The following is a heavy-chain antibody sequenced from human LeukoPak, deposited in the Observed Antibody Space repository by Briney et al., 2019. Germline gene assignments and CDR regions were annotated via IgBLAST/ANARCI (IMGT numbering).Heavy chain of an antibody. V-gene: IGHV3-23*01. CDR2: ISRNGADT. D-gene: IGHD6-6*01. CDR1: GFPFIFA. J-gene: IGHJ4*02. CDR3: AKQSTARSLGE. Sequence: GGSLRLSCVASGFPFIFAMSWVRQAPGKGLEWVSTISRNGADTYYADSVRGRFTISRDNSKNMLYLQMNSLRAEDTAVYYCAKQSTARSLGEGGQGTLVTVSS.